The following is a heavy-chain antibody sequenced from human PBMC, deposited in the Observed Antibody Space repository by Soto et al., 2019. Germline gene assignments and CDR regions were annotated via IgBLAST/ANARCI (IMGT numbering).Heavy chain of an antibody. CDR1: GGSISSGDYY. J-gene: IGHJ5*02. V-gene: IGHV4-31*03. CDR2: IYYSGST. CDR3: ARWWSGSRQGFDP. Sequence: QVQLQESGPGLVKHSQTLSLTCTVSGGSISSGDYYWSWIRQHPGKGLEWIGYIYYSGSTYYNPSLMSRVTISVDTSKNQFSLKLSSVTAADTAVYYCARWWSGSRQGFDPWGQGTLVTVSS. D-gene: IGHD3-3*01.